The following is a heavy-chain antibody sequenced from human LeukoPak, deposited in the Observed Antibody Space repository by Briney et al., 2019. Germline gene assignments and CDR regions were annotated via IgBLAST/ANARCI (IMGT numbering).Heavy chain of an antibody. CDR2: IYYSGST. D-gene: IGHD1-26*01. V-gene: IGHV4-39*07. CDR3: AREEWELLGLDY. CDR1: GGSISSSSYY. J-gene: IGHJ4*02. Sequence: SETLSLTCTVSGGSISSSSYYWGWIRQPPGKGPEWIGSIYYSGSTYYNPSLKSRVTISVDRSKNQFSLKLSSVTAADTAVYYCAREEWELLGLDYWGQGTLVTVSS.